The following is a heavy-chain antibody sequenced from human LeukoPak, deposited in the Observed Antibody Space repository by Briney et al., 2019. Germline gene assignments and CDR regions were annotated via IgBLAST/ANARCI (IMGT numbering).Heavy chain of an antibody. CDR3: ARGWQGRTAYYYYMDV. D-gene: IGHD2-21*02. Sequence: SETLSLTCAVYGGSVSGYYWSWIRQPPGKGLEWIGEINHSGSTNYNPSLKSRVTISVDTSKNQSSLKLSSVTAADTAVYYCARGWQGRTAYYYYMDVWGKGTTVTVSS. J-gene: IGHJ6*03. CDR2: INHSGST. CDR1: GGSVSGYY. V-gene: IGHV4-34*01.